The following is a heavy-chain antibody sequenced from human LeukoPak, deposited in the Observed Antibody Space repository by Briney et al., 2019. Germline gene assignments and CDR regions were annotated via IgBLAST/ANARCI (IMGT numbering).Heavy chain of an antibody. J-gene: IGHJ4*02. CDR1: GFTFSSYA. CDR2: IKQDGSEK. D-gene: IGHD3-9*01. CDR3: ARDILTGYYNNYFDY. V-gene: IGHV3-7*01. Sequence: PGGSLRLSCAASGFTFSSYAMSWVRQAPGKGLEWVANIKQDGSEKYYVDSVKGRFTISRDNAKNSLYLQMNSLRAEDTAVYYCARDILTGYYNNYFDYWGQGTLVTVSS.